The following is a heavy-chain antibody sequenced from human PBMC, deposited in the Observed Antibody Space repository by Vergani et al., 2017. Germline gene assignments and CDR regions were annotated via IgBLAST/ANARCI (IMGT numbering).Heavy chain of an antibody. CDR1: GGPTSSSSYY. V-gene: IGHV4-39*07. CDR3: ARRSGIVYDIFSGTKYFFDF. D-gene: IGHD3-9*01. CDR2: IYRTGRT. Sequence: QLQLQESGPGLVKPSETLSLTCPVPGGPTSSSSYYWDWIRQPPGKGLEWIGSIYRTGRTHFNPSLKSRVTISVDTSNNHFSLRLNSLTAADTAVYDCARRSGIVYDIFSGTKYFFDFWGQGTLVTVSS. J-gene: IGHJ4*02.